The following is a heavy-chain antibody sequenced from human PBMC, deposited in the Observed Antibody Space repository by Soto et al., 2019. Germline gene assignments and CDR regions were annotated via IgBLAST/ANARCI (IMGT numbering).Heavy chain of an antibody. D-gene: IGHD5-18*01. CDR1: GFTFSSYW. V-gene: IGHV3-7*01. Sequence: GGSLRLSCAASGFTFSSYWMSWVRQAPGKGLEWVANIKQDGSEKYYVDSVKGRFTISRDNSKNTLYLQMNSLRAEDTAVYYCARERGYSYAGGYYYGMDVWGQGTTVTVSS. CDR3: ARERGYSYAGGYYYGMDV. CDR2: IKQDGSEK. J-gene: IGHJ6*02.